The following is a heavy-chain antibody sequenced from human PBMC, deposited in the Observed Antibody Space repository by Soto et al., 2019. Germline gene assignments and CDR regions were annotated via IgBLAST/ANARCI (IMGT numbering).Heavy chain of an antibody. Sequence: GASVKVSCKASGYTFTSYDINWVLQATGQGLEWMGWMNPNSGNTGYAQKFQGRVTMTRNTSISTAYMELSSLRSEDTAVYYCARGSCSGGSCYAPIFWFDPWGQGTLVTVSS. D-gene: IGHD2-15*01. CDR3: ARGSCSGGSCYAPIFWFDP. V-gene: IGHV1-8*01. CDR1: GYTFTSYD. J-gene: IGHJ5*02. CDR2: MNPNSGNT.